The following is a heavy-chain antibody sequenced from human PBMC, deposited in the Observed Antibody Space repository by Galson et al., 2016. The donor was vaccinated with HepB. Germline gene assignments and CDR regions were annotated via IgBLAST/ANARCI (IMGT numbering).Heavy chain of an antibody. CDR2: IIPIFGTA. CDR1: GGTFSSDA. Sequence: SVKVSCKASGGTFSSDAISWVRQAPEQGLEWMGGIIPIFGTANYAQNFQGRVTITADESTSTAYMELSSLRSEDTAVYYCARLQPTYYYDGGGYYSHWGQGTLVTVSS. D-gene: IGHD3-22*01. CDR3: ARLQPTYYYDGGGYYSH. J-gene: IGHJ1*01. V-gene: IGHV1-69*13.